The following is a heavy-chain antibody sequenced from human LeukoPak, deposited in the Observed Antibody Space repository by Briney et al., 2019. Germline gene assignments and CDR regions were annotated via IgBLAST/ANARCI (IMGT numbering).Heavy chain of an antibody. CDR1: GGSISSYY. V-gene: IGHV4-59*01. D-gene: IGHD1/OR15-1a*01. Sequence: SETLSLTCTVSGGSISSYYWSWIRQPPGKGLEWIGYVYYNGITNYNPSLKSRVSISLDTSKNQFSLRLDSVTAAETAVYYCASQLGGTTFHWGQGTLVTVSS. CDR2: VYYNGIT. CDR3: ASQLGGTTFH. J-gene: IGHJ4*02.